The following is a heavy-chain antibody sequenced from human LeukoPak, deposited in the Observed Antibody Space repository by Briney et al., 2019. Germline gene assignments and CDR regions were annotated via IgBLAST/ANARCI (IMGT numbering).Heavy chain of an antibody. Sequence: GGSLGLSCAASGFTFSSYSMNWVRQAPGKGLEWVSSISSSSSYIYYADSVKGRFTISRDNAKNSLYLQMNSLRAEDTAVYYCASFPLYYARDLDYWGQGTLVTVSS. CDR1: GFTFSSYS. V-gene: IGHV3-21*01. D-gene: IGHD3-22*01. CDR2: ISSSSSYI. J-gene: IGHJ4*02. CDR3: ASFPLYYARDLDY.